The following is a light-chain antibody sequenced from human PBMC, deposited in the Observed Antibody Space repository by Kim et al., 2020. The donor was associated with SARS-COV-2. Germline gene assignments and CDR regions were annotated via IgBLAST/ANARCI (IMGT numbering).Light chain of an antibody. CDR1: QSVSSN. J-gene: IGKJ2*01. Sequence: EIVMVQTPAPLSVSPGERATLPCSASQSVSSNLAWYQQKPGQAPRPPIYGASTRATGIPARFSGSGSGKEFTPTISNLQSQDFAVYFCQQYKNWTGYTLGKGTTL. CDR3: QQYKNWTGYT. CDR2: GAS. V-gene: IGKV3-15*01.